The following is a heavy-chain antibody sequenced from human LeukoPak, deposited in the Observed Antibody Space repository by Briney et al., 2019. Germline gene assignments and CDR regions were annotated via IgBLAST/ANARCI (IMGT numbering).Heavy chain of an antibody. CDR1: GFTFSNE. Sequence: PGGSLRLSCAASGFTFSNEMNWVRQAPGKGLAWVSYISSSGSTMYYADSVKGRFTISRDNAKNSLYLQMNSLKTEDTAVYYCIRGGYCSGGSCYLPYYYMDVWGKGTTVTISS. D-gene: IGHD2-15*01. J-gene: IGHJ6*03. CDR2: ISSSGSTM. CDR3: IRGGYCSGGSCYLPYYYMDV. V-gene: IGHV3-48*03.